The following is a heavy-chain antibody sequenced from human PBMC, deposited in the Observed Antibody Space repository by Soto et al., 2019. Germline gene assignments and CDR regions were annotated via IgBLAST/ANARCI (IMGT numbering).Heavy chain of an antibody. CDR3: ASMRREHSSSSSWFDP. CDR2: IIPIFGTA. V-gene: IGHV1-69*12. D-gene: IGHD6-6*01. Sequence: QAQLVQSGAEVKKPGSSVKVSCKASGGTFSSYAISWVRQAPGQGLEWMGGIIPIFGTANYAQKFQGRVTITADESTSTAYMELSSLRSEDTAVYYCASMRREHSSSSSWFDPWGQGTLVTVSS. CDR1: GGTFSSYA. J-gene: IGHJ5*02.